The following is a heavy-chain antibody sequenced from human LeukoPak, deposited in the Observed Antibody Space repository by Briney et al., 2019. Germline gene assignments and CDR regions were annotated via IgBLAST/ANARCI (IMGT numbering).Heavy chain of an antibody. CDR1: GFTFSSYA. D-gene: IGHD3-10*01. J-gene: IGHJ4*02. V-gene: IGHV3-23*01. CDR2: ISNNGGKT. CDR3: AKAPRTYYYGSGTPTFDY. Sequence: PGGSLRLSCAASGFTFSSYAMSWVRQAPGKGLEWVSTISNNGGKTDYADSVKGRFTISRDNSKNTLYLQMNSLRAEDTAVYYCAKAPRTYYYGSGTPTFDYWGQGTLVTVSS.